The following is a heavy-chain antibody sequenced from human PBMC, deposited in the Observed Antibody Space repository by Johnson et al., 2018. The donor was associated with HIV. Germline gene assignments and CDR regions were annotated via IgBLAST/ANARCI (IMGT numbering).Heavy chain of an antibody. J-gene: IGHJ3*02. CDR1: GFTFSSYA. CDR3: ARDEGLGIRGNAFDI. D-gene: IGHD7-27*01. V-gene: IGHV3-30-3*01. Sequence: VQLVESGGGVVQPGRSLRLSCAASGFTFSSYAMHWVRQAPGKGLEWVAVISYDGSNKYYADSVKGRFTISRDNSKNPLYLQMNSLRAEDTAVYYCARDEGLGIRGNAFDIWGQGTMVTVSS. CDR2: ISYDGSNK.